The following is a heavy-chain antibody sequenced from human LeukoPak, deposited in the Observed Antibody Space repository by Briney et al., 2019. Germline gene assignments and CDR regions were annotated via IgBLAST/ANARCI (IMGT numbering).Heavy chain of an antibody. D-gene: IGHD5-18*01. CDR1: GGTFSSYA. CDR3: ATPTVHTSGYSYGSLDY. V-gene: IGHV1-69*05. Sequence: SVKVSCKASGGTFSSYAISWVRQAPGQGLEWMRRIIPIFGTANYAQKFRGRVTITTDESTSTAYMELSSLRSEDTAVYYCATPTVHTSGYSYGSLDYWGQGTLVTVSS. CDR2: IIPIFGTA. J-gene: IGHJ4*02.